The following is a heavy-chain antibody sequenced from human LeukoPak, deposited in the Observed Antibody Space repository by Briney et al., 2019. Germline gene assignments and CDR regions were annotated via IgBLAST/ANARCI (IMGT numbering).Heavy chain of an antibody. CDR2: ISYDGSNK. CDR3: ARDERAYDILTGYYKG. D-gene: IGHD3-9*01. CDR1: GFTFSSYA. J-gene: IGHJ4*02. V-gene: IGHV3-30-3*01. Sequence: GRSLRLSCAASGFTFSSYAMHWVRQAPGKGLEWVAVISYDGSNKYYADSVKGRFTISRDNSKNTLYLQMNSLRAEDTAVYYCARDERAYDILTGYYKGWGQGTLVTVSS.